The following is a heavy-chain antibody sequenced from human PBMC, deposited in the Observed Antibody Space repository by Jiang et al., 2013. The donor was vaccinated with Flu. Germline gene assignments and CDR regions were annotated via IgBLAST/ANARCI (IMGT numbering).Heavy chain of an antibody. CDR1: GGTFNNYA. CDR2: IIPRLDRA. J-gene: IGHJ4*02. D-gene: IGHD3-10*01. CDR3: AREGRLLLYDY. Sequence: EVKKPGSSVKVSCRASGGTFNNYAISWLRQAPGQGLEFMGRIIPRLDRANYGQKFQGRVTITADKSTDTVYMELSSLRSEDTAYYYCAREGRLLLYDYWGQGTLVTVS. V-gene: IGHV1-69*04.